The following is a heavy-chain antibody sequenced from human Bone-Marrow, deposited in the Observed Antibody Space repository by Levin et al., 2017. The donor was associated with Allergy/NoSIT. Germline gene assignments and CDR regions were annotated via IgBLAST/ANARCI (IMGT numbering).Heavy chain of an antibody. Sequence: PGESLKISCVVSGFTLSNHNIHWVRQAPGKGLEWVAIISYDGANKYYADSVEGRFTISKDNPQNTVFLQMNSLTTEDTAVYYCARDVFGDHFDYWGQGTLVTVSS. CDR3: ARDVFGDHFDY. D-gene: IGHD4-17*01. CDR1: GFTLSNHN. V-gene: IGHV3-30-3*01. CDR2: ISYDGANK. J-gene: IGHJ4*02.